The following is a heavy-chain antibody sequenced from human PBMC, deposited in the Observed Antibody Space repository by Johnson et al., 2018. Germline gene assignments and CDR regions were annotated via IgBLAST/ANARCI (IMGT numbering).Heavy chain of an antibody. CDR2: IKTGGST. Sequence: EVQLVESGGGLIQPGGSPRLSCVAARFTFSTYDMSWVRLAPGKGLDWVSGIKTGGSTYYGDSVKGRFTISRDNSKNTLYLQMNSLKTEDTAVYYCVGASGITYPYFQHWGQGTLVTVSS. CDR3: VGASGITYPYFQH. V-gene: IGHV3-23*04. J-gene: IGHJ1*01. CDR1: RFTFSTYD. D-gene: IGHD4/OR15-4a*01.